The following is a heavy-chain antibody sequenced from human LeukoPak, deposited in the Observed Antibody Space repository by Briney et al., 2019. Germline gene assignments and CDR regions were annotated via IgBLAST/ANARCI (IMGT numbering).Heavy chain of an antibody. CDR2: IYYSGST. CDR3: ARDRSGSYYNFFDY. Sequence: GSLRLSCAASGFTVSGNYMSWVRQPPGKGLEWIGSIYYSGSTYYNPSLKSRVTISVDTSKNQFSLKLSSVTAADTAVYYCARDRSGSYYNFFDYWGQGTLVTVSS. J-gene: IGHJ4*02. CDR1: GFTVSGNY. V-gene: IGHV4-38-2*02. D-gene: IGHD3-10*01.